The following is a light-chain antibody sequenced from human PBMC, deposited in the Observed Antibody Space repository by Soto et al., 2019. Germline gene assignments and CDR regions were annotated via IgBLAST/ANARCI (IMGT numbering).Light chain of an antibody. Sequence: QSVLTQPASVSGSPGQSITISCTGTSSDVGGYNYLSWYQQHPGKAPKLMIYEVTNRPSGVSSRFSGSKSGNTASLTISGLQAEDEADYYCSSYTSSSTWVFGGGTQLTVL. CDR2: EVT. J-gene: IGLJ3*02. CDR1: SSDVGGYNY. CDR3: SSYTSSSTWV. V-gene: IGLV2-14*01.